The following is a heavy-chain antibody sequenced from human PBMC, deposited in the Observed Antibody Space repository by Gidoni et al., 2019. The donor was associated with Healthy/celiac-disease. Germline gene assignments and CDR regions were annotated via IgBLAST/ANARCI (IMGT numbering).Heavy chain of an antibody. CDR1: GFTFSSYG. CDR3: AKGQGLAYYDFWSGYSPYYYGMDV. D-gene: IGHD3-3*01. CDR2: ISYDGSNK. J-gene: IGHJ6*02. V-gene: IGHV3-30*18. Sequence: QVQLVESGGGVVQPGRSLRLSCAASGFTFSSYGMHWVRQAPGKGLEWVAVISYDGSNKYYADSVNGRFTISRDNSKNTLYLQMNSLRAEDTAVYYCAKGQGLAYYDFWSGYSPYYYGMDVWGQGTTVTVSS.